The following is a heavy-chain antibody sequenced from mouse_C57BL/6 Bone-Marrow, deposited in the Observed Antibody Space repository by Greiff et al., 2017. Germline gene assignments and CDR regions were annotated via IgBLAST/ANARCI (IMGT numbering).Heavy chain of an antibody. V-gene: IGHV1-76*01. CDR3: ARRDYYGIYYFDY. Sequence: VQLQQSGAELVRPGASVKLSCKASGYTFTDYYINWVKQRPGQGLEWIARIYPGSGNTYYNEKFKGKATLTAEKSSSTAYMQLSSLTSEDSAVXYCARRDYYGIYYFDYWGQGTTLTVSS. D-gene: IGHD1-1*01. J-gene: IGHJ2*01. CDR2: IYPGSGNT. CDR1: GYTFTDYY.